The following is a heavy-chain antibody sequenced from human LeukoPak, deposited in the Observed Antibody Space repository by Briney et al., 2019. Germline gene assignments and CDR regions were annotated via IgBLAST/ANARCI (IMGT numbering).Heavy chain of an antibody. J-gene: IGHJ6*03. CDR2: IYHSGST. V-gene: IGHV4-38-2*02. CDR1: GYSISSGYY. D-gene: IGHD1-26*01. Sequence: PSETLSLTCTVSGYSISSGYYWGWIRQPPGKGLEWIGSIYHSGSTYYNPSLKSRVTISVDTSKNQFSLKLSSVTAADTAVYYCARRSRQGGSYQRSYYYYYYYMDVWGKGTTVTISS. CDR3: ARRSRQGGSYQRSYYYYYYYMDV.